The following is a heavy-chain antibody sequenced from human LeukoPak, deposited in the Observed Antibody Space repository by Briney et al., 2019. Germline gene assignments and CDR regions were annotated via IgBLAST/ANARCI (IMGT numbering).Heavy chain of an antibody. Sequence: SETLSLTCAVYGGSFSGYYWSWIRQPPGKGLEWIGEINHSGSTNYNPSLKSRVTISVDTFKNQFSLKLSSVTAADTAVYYCARGGRDYYGSGSSRGYNWFDPWGQGTLVTVSS. CDR2: INHSGST. CDR3: ARGGRDYYGSGSSRGYNWFDP. J-gene: IGHJ5*02. D-gene: IGHD3-10*01. V-gene: IGHV4-34*01. CDR1: GGSFSGYY.